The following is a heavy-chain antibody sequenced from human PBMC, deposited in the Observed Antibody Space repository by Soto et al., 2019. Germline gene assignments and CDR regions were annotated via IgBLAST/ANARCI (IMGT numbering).Heavy chain of an antibody. D-gene: IGHD1-1*01. CDR1: GYTFTNFG. CDR3: ARDYCGSYNCYSKNWLDP. CDR2: INPFNGNT. J-gene: IGHJ5*02. Sequence: ASVKVSCKTSGYTFTNFGVTWVRQAPGQGLEWMGWINPFNGNTNSTQKFQGRVTMTADTSTSTAYLELRSLRSDDTAVYYRARDYCGSYNCYSKNWLDPWGQGTLVTVSS. V-gene: IGHV1-18*04.